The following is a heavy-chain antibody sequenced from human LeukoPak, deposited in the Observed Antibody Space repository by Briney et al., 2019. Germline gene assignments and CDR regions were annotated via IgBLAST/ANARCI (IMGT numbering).Heavy chain of an antibody. D-gene: IGHD3-10*01. CDR3: ARGQWFGDPSGPLDY. CDR2: IRYDGSDK. V-gene: IGHV3-30*02. Sequence: GGSLRLSCAASGFSFSNYGMHWVRQAPGRVLQWVAIIRYDGSDKLYADSVKGRFTISRDNAKNSLYLQMNSLRAEDTAVYYCARGQWFGDPSGPLDYWGQGTLVTVSS. CDR1: GFSFSNYG. J-gene: IGHJ4*02.